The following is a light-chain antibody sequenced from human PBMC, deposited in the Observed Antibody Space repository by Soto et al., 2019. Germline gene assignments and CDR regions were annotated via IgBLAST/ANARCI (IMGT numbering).Light chain of an antibody. CDR1: SSNIGSNT. Sequence: QLLLTQPPPPSGPPGQRVTISFSGRSSNIGSNTVNWYQQLPGTAPKLLIYSNNQRPSGVPDRFSGSKSGTSASLAISGLQSEDEADYYCAAWDDSLNGYVFGTGTKVTVL. CDR3: AAWDDSLNGYV. CDR2: SNN. V-gene: IGLV1-44*01. J-gene: IGLJ1*01.